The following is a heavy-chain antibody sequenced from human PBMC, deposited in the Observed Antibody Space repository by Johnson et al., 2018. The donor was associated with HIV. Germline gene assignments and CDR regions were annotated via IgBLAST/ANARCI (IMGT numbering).Heavy chain of an antibody. V-gene: IGHV3-20*04. CDR1: GFTFCTYA. D-gene: IGHD1-1*01. J-gene: IGHJ3*02. Sequence: MQLVESGGGLVQPGGSLRLSCAASGFTFCTYAMYWVRQAPGKGLEWVSGINWNGGSTGYADSVKGRFTISRDNAKNSLYLQMNSLRAEDTALYYCARREGTTGTFSAFDIWGQGTMVTVSS. CDR3: ARREGTTGTFSAFDI. CDR2: INWNGGST.